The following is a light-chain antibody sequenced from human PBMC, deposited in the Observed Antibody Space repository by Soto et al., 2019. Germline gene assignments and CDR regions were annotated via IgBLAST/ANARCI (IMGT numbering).Light chain of an antibody. CDR3: QQANSFPRT. CDR2: TGS. V-gene: IGKV1-12*01. CDR1: QGIKNW. Sequence: DIQMTQSPSYVSASVGDRVTITCRASQGIKNWLAWYQQKPGKAPNLLIYTGSSLQSGVPSRFSGSGSGTDFTLTINSLQPEDSATYYCQQANSFPRTFGQGTKVDI. J-gene: IGKJ1*01.